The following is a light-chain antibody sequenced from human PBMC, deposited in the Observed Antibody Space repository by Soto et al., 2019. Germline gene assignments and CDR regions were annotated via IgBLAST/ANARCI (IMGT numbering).Light chain of an antibody. CDR3: QQLNSFPIT. CDR2: KAS. J-gene: IGKJ4*01. Sequence: DIQMTQSPSTLSGSVGDRVTITCRASQSISSWLAWYQQKPGKAPKLLIYKASSLESGLPSRFSGSGSGTEFTPTISSLQPEDFATYYCQQLNSFPITFGEGTKVDI. CDR1: QSISSW. V-gene: IGKV1-5*03.